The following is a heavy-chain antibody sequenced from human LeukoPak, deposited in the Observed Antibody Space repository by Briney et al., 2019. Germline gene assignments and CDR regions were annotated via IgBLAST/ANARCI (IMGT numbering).Heavy chain of an antibody. V-gene: IGHV4-59*08. CDR3: ARLVDKAMVLYYFDY. J-gene: IGHJ4*02. D-gene: IGHD5-18*01. CDR1: GGSISSYY. CDR2: IYYSGST. Sequence: SETQSLTCTVSGGSISSYYWSWIRQPPGKGLEWIGYIYYSGSTNYNPSLKSRVTISVDTSKNQFSLKLSSVTAADTAVYYCARLVDKAMVLYYFDYWGQGTLVTVSS.